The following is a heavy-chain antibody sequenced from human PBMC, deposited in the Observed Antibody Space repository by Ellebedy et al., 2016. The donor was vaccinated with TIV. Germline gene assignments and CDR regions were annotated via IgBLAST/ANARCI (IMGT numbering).Heavy chain of an antibody. V-gene: IGHV1-2*04. CDR3: ARAHVPLSGVSFNRADAMDV. CDR2: INPSGDTK. CDR1: GFTFSSHY. J-gene: IGHJ6*02. D-gene: IGHD2-2*01. Sequence: ASVKVSCKASGFTFSSHYIHWVRQAPGQGLEWMGQINPSGDTKKLDRVVITKDASTSTAYMELSSLRAEDTAVYYCARAHVPLSGVSFNRADAMDVWGQGTTVTASS.